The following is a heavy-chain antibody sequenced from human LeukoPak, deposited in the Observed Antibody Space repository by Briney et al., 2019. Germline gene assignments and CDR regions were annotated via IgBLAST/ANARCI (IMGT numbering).Heavy chain of an antibody. CDR2: ISGSGGST. CDR1: GFTFSSYA. J-gene: IGHJ4*02. V-gene: IGHV3-23*01. D-gene: IGHD3-10*01. Sequence: GGSLRLSCAASGFTFSSYAMSWVRQAPGKGLEWVSAISGSGGSTYYADSVKGRFTISRDNSKNTLYLQMNSLRAEDTPVYYCAKDLYNTMVRGVIIAYWGQGTLVTVSS. CDR3: AKDLYNTMVRGVIIAY.